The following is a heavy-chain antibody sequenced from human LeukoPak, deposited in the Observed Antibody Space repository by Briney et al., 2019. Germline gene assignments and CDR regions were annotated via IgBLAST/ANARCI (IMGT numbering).Heavy chain of an antibody. J-gene: IGHJ6*04. CDR2: IIPIFGTA. Sequence: ASVKVSCKASGGTFSSYAISWVRQAPGQGLEWIGGIIPIFGTANYAQKFQGRVTITADESTSTAYMELSSLRSEDTAVYYCARVPYDILTGYPYYYGMDVWGKGTTVTVSS. D-gene: IGHD3-9*01. CDR1: GGTFSSYA. CDR3: ARVPYDILTGYPYYYGMDV. V-gene: IGHV1-69*13.